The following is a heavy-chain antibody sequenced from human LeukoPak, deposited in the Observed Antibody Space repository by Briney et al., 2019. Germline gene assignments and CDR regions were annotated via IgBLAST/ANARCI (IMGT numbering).Heavy chain of an antibody. D-gene: IGHD1-26*01. CDR1: GFTFSSYS. CDR2: ISSRSDTI. Sequence: PGGSLRLSCAASGFTFSSYSMNWVRQAPGKGLEWVSYISSRSDTIYYADSVKGRFTISRDNAKNSLYLQMNDLRAEDTAVYYCARVVHSGFYYNDYWGQGTLVTVSS. V-gene: IGHV3-48*01. CDR3: ARVVHSGFYYNDY. J-gene: IGHJ4*02.